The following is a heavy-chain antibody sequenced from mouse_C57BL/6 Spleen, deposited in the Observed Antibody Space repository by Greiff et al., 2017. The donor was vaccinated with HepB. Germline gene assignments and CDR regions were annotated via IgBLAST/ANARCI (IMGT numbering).Heavy chain of an antibody. Sequence: VQLQQSGAELVRPGSSVKLSCKASGYTFTSYWMHWVKQRPIQGLEWIGNIDPSDSETHYNQKFKDKATLTVDKSSSTAYMQLSSLTSEDSAVYYCASIPLDSSGYWYAMDYWGQGTSVTVSS. CDR2: IDPSDSET. CDR1: GYTFTSYW. V-gene: IGHV1-52*01. CDR3: ASIPLDSSGYWYAMDY. J-gene: IGHJ4*01. D-gene: IGHD3-2*02.